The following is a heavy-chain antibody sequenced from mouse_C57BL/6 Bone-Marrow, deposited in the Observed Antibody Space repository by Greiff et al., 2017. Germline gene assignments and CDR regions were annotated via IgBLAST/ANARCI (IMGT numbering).Heavy chain of an antibody. CDR2: LWSGGST. J-gene: IGHJ1*03. V-gene: IGHV2-2*01. CDR1: GFSLTSYG. Sequence: VQLQESGPGLVQPSQTLSITCTVSGFSLTSYGVHWVRQSPGKGLEWLGVLWSGGSTDYNAAFISRLSISKDNSKSQVFFKMNSLQADDTARYYCARKRGSGWYFDVWGTGTTVTVSS. D-gene: IGHD1-3*01. CDR3: ARKRGSGWYFDV.